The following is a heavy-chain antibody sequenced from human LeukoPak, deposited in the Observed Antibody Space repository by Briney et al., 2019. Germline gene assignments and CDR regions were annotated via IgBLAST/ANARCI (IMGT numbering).Heavy chain of an antibody. V-gene: IGHV3-7*03. J-gene: IGHJ6*02. CDR1: GFTFSRYW. Sequence: PGGSLRLSCAASGFTFSRYWMTWVRQAPGKGLEWVANIKEDGSKKNYVDSVKGRLTISRDNAKNSLYLQMNSLRAEDTAVYFCARGGGLDVWGQGATVTVSS. CDR2: IKEDGSKK. D-gene: IGHD3-16*01. CDR3: ARGGGLDV.